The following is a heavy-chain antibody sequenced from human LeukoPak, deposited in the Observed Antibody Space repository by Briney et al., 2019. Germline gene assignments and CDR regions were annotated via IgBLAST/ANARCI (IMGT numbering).Heavy chain of an antibody. CDR2: INHSGST. J-gene: IGHJ4*02. Sequence: PSETLSLTCAVYGGSFSGYYWSWIRQPPGKGLEWIGEINHSGSTNYNPSLKSRVTISVDTSKNQFSLKLSSVTAADTAVYYCAINPMVSDSSGYYYFFQRAALDYWGQGTLVTVSS. CDR1: GGSFSGYY. CDR3: AINPMVSDSSGYYYFFQRAALDY. V-gene: IGHV4-34*01. D-gene: IGHD3-22*01.